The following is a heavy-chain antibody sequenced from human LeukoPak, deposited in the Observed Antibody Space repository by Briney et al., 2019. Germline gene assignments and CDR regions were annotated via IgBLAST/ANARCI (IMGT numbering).Heavy chain of an antibody. V-gene: IGHV1-2*06. CDR1: GYTFTGYY. CDR2: INPNSGGT. Sequence: GASVKVSCKASGYTFTGYYMHWVRQAPGQGLEWMGRINPNSGGTNYAQKFQGRVTMTRDTSISTAYMELSRLRSDDTAVYFCVRTPPNWGADYWGQGTLVTVSS. J-gene: IGHJ4*02. D-gene: IGHD7-27*01. CDR3: VRTPPNWGADY.